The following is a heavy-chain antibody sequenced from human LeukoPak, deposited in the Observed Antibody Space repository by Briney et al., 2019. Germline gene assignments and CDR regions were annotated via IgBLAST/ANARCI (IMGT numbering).Heavy chain of an antibody. V-gene: IGHV3-11*01. CDR3: ARASVVTSPFDY. CDR2: ISNSGGSI. D-gene: IGHD4-23*01. Sequence: GGSLRLSCAASGFTFSDYYMSWIRRAPGKGLEWVSYISNSGGSIYYADSVKGRFTISRDNAKNSLYLQMNTLRADDTAVYYCARASVVTSPFDYWGQGTLVTVSS. J-gene: IGHJ4*02. CDR1: GFTFSDYY.